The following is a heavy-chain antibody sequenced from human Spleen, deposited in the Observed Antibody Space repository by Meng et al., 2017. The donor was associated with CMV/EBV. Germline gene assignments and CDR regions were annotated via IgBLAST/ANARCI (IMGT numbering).Heavy chain of an antibody. V-gene: IGHV3-9*01. CDR3: VKEAVADWAEGAFDF. J-gene: IGHJ3*01. CDR1: GFTFDDYA. D-gene: IGHD6-19*01. CDR2: ISWNSGSL. Sequence: GGSLRLSCAASGFTFDDYAMHWVRQAPGKGLEWVSGISWNSGSLGYADSVKGRFTISRDNAKNSVYLQMNSLRGDDTALYYCVKEAVADWAEGAFDFWGQGTRVTVSS.